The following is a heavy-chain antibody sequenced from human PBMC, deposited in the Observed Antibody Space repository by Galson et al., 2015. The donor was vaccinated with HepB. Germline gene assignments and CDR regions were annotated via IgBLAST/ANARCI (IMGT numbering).Heavy chain of an antibody. CDR3: ARHNWPHHYSSGIDDAFDM. CDR2: IYYSGTS. D-gene: IGHD3-10*01. Sequence: ETLSLTCTVSGGSITSTNYHWGWIRQPPGKGLEWIGSIYYSGTSYYNPSLKSRVTMSVDTSKNQFSLRVNSVTAADTAVYYCARHNWPHHYSSGIDDAFDMWGQGTMVAVSS. V-gene: IGHV4-39*01. CDR1: GGSITSTNYH. J-gene: IGHJ3*02.